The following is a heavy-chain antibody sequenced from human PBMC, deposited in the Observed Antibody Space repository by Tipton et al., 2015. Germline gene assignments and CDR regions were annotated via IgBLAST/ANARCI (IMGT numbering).Heavy chain of an antibody. V-gene: IGHV3-33*08. Sequence: SLRLSCAASGFPFSTYWMSWVRQAPGKGLEWVAVIWYDGGNKYYADSVKGRFTISRDNSKNTLYLQMNSLRAEDTAVYYCAREDDSSPAYWGQGTLVTVSS. D-gene: IGHD3-22*01. CDR1: GFPFSTYW. CDR2: IWYDGGNK. CDR3: AREDDSSPAY. J-gene: IGHJ4*02.